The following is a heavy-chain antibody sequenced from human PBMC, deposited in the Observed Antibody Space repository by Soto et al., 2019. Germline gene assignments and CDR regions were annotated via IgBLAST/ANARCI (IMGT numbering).Heavy chain of an antibody. J-gene: IGHJ4*02. CDR1: GGTFSSYT. Sequence: ASVKVSCKASGGTFSSYTSSWVRQAPGQGLEWMGRIIPILGIANYAQKFQGRVTITADKSTSTAYMELSSLRSEDTAVYYCARDAGSHIGYGLAFWGQGTLVTVSS. V-gene: IGHV1-69*04. CDR3: ARDAGSHIGYGLAF. D-gene: IGHD5-12*01. CDR2: IIPILGIA.